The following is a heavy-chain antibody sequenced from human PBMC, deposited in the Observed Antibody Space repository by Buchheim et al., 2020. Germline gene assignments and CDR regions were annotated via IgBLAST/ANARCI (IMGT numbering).Heavy chain of an antibody. V-gene: IGHV3-33*01. D-gene: IGHD1-1*01. CDR3: AREGPSGGLDY. CDR2: IWYDGSNQ. Sequence: QVQLVESGGGVVQPGGSLRLSCATSGFAFSSYGIHWVRQAPGKGLEWGTVIWYDGSNQYYADSVKGRLIISRDKSKNIVDLQMNSLRVEDTAVYYCAREGPSGGLDYWGQGTL. J-gene: IGHJ4*02. CDR1: GFAFSSYG.